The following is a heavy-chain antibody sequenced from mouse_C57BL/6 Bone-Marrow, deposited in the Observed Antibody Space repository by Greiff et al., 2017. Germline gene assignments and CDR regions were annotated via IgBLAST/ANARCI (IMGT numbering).Heavy chain of an antibody. V-gene: IGHV14-4*01. CDR1: GFNIKDDY. J-gene: IGHJ4*01. Sequence: EVQGVESGAELVRPGASVKLSCTASGFNIKDDYMHWVKQRPEQGLEWIGWIDPENGDTEYASKFQGKATITADTSSKTAYLQLSSLTSEDTAVDYCTTRDYGSKGYAMDYWGQGTSVTVSS. CDR3: TTRDYGSKGYAMDY. CDR2: IDPENGDT. D-gene: IGHD1-1*01.